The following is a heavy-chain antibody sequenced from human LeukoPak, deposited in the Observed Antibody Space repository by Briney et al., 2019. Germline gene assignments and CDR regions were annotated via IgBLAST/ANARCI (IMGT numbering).Heavy chain of an antibody. CDR1: GGTFSSYA. CDR2: IIPIFGTA. CDR3: ARNGAAWFGELSYDY. D-gene: IGHD3-10*01. V-gene: IGHV1-69*06. Sequence: SVKVSCKASGGTFSSYAISWVRQAPGQGLEWMGGIIPIFGTANYAQKFQGRVTITADKSTSTAYMELRSLRSDDTAVYYCARNGAAWFGELSYDYWGQGTLVTVSS. J-gene: IGHJ4*02.